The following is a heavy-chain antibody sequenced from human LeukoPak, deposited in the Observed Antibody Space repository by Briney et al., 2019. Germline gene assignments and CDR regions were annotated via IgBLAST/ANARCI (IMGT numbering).Heavy chain of an antibody. CDR1: GGSFSGYY. CDR2: INHSGSA. V-gene: IGHV4-34*01. J-gene: IGHJ5*02. CDR3: ARSFHDPNWFDP. Sequence: SETLSLTCAVYGGSFSGYYWSWIRRPPGKGLEWIGEINHSGSANYNPSLKSRVTTSVDTSKNQFSLKLSSVTAADTAVYYCARSFHDPNWFDPWGQGTLVTVSS.